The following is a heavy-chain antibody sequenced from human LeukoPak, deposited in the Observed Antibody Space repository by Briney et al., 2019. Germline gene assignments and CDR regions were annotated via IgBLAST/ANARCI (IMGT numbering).Heavy chain of an antibody. J-gene: IGHJ6*02. CDR3: ARAPMKGGDYYYGMDV. CDR1: GGTFSSYA. D-gene: IGHD2-21*01. CDR2: IIPIFGTA. Sequence: SVKVSCKASGGTFSSYAISWVRQAPGQGLEWMGGIIPIFGTANYAQKFQGRVTITADESTSTAYMELSSLRSEDAAVYYCARAPMKGGDYYYGMDVWGQGTTVTVSS. V-gene: IGHV1-69*13.